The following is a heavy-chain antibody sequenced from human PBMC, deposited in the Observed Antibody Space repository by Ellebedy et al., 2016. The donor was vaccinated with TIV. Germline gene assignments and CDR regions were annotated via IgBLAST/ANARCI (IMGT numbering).Heavy chain of an antibody. CDR1: GFTFASYG. CDR2: LWFDGSYR. J-gene: IGHJ3*02. V-gene: IGHV3-33*08. CDR3: ARGDAVTTKALDAFDI. Sequence: LSLTCAASGFTFASYGMHWVRQAPGKGLESVAGLWFDGSYRYYADSVKGRFTISSDNSKNTLYLQMTSLRAEDTAVYYCARGDAVTTKALDAFDIWGQGTMVTVSS. D-gene: IGHD4-17*01.